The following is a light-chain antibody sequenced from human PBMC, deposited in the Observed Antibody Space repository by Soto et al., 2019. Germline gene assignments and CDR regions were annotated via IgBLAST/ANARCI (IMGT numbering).Light chain of an antibody. CDR3: GTWDDSLSGYV. Sequence: QSVLTQPPSASGTPGQGITISCSGTSSNIGTHYVYWYQHLPGTAPKLLIYRNNLRPSGVPDRFSGSRSGTSASLAISGLRSEDEDDYYCGTWDDSLSGYVFGTGTKLTVL. V-gene: IGLV1-47*01. CDR2: RNN. J-gene: IGLJ1*01. CDR1: SSNIGTHY.